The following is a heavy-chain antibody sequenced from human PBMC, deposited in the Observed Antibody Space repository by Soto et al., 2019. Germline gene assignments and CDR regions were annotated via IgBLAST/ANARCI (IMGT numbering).Heavy chain of an antibody. CDR1: GYPDDSDS. V-gene: IGHV1-18*04. Sequence: STTASWNEPGYPDDSDSLMWVRQAHIQVLEWLGWISGYNGKTEYGQKVQDRLTMTTDTSTNTVYMELRNLRSDDTAVYYCVRDFWQWLVQYYYGMAVWAQGPTLNVS. J-gene: IGHJ6*02. CDR3: VRDFWQWLVQYYYGMAV. D-gene: IGHD6-19*01. CDR2: ISGYNGKT.